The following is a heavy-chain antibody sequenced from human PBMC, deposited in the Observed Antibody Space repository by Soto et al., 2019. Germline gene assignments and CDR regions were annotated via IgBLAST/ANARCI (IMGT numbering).Heavy chain of an antibody. CDR3: ARQSRGDGYKRSP. CDR2: IYSGGNT. J-gene: IGHJ5*02. D-gene: IGHD5-18*01. V-gene: IGHV4-61*01. Sequence: QVQLQESGPGLVKPSETLSLTCSVSGGSVSSASYYWSWIRQPPGKGLEWIAYIYSGGNTNYNPSLKSRLTLSVDTSKNQFSLKLTSVTAADTAVYYCARQSRGDGYKRSPWGQGTLVTVSS. CDR1: GGSVSSASYY.